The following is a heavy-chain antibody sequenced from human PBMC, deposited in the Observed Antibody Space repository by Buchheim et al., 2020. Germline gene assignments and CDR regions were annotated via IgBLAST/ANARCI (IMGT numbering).Heavy chain of an antibody. Sequence: QVQLQESGPGLVKPSETLSLSCSFSGDSISRYYWSWIRQPPGKGPEWIAYIYYTGSTNYNPSLKSRVTISVDTSKNQFSLKLRSVTVADTAVYYCARGRGGGDVSWFDPWGQGTL. V-gene: IGHV4-59*01. J-gene: IGHJ5*02. CDR3: ARGRGGGDVSWFDP. CDR1: GDSISRYY. CDR2: IYYTGST. D-gene: IGHD2-21*01.